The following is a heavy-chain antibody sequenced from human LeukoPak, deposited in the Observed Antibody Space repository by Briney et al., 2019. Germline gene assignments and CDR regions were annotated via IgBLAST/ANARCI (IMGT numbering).Heavy chain of an antibody. CDR2: ISSSSSYI. D-gene: IGHD3-22*01. V-gene: IGHV3-21*01. J-gene: IGHJ4*02. CDR3: ARDPPTTYYYDSSGYYYFSY. Sequence: PGGSLRLSCAASVFTFSSYSMNWVRQAPGKGLEWVSSISSSSSYIYYADSVKGRFTISRDNAKNSLYLQMNSLRAEDTAVYYCARDPPTTYYYDSSGYYYFSYWGQGTLVTVSS. CDR1: VFTFSSYS.